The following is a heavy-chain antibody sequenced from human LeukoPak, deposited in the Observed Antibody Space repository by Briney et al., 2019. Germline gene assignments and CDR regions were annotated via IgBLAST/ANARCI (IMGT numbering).Heavy chain of an antibody. D-gene: IGHD2-2*01. V-gene: IGHV3-23*01. J-gene: IGHJ4*02. CDR3: AKDRYCTSTSCQLDY. CDR1: GFTFSSYA. Sequence: PGGSLRLSCAASGFTFSSYAMSWVRQAPGKGLEWVSAISGSGGSTYYADSVKGRFTISRDNSKNSLYLQMNSLRAEDTAVYYCAKDRYCTSTSCQLDYWGQGALVTVSS. CDR2: ISGSGGST.